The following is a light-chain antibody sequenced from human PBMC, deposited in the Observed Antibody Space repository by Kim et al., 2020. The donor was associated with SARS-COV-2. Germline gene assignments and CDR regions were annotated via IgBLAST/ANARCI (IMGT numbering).Light chain of an antibody. CDR3: AAWDDSLNAWF. CDR1: SSNIGSNT. CDR2: SND. Sequence: HSFLTHPPSASGTPGQRVTVSCSGSSSNIGSNTVNWYQQLPGTAPKLLIYSNDRRPSGVPDRFSGSKSGTSASLAISGLQSEDEADYYCAAWDDSLNAWFFGGGTQLTVL. J-gene: IGLJ3*02. V-gene: IGLV1-44*01.